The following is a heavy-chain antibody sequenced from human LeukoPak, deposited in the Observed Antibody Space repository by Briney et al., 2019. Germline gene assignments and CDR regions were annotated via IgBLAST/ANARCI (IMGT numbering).Heavy chain of an antibody. J-gene: IGHJ4*02. CDR1: GFPFNAYW. Sequence: TGGSLRLSCVASGFPFNAYWMTWVRQAPGKGLEWVANIRQDGDTKYYVDSVKGRFTISRDNAMNSLYLQMNSLRAEDTAIYYCARSLPYGTTWYGRSDFWGQGTLVTVSS. CDR3: ARSLPYGTTWYGRSDF. V-gene: IGHV3-7*03. CDR2: IRQDGDTK. D-gene: IGHD6-13*01.